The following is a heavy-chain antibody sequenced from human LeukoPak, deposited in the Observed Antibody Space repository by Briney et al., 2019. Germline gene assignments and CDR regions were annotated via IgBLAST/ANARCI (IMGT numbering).Heavy chain of an antibody. CDR1: GGSISSGDYY. CDR3: AREEYDYVWGSYRPNWFDP. CDR2: IYTSGST. D-gene: IGHD3-16*02. V-gene: IGHV4-61*02. Sequence: PSETLSLTCTVSGGSISSGDYYWSWIRQPAGKGLEWIGRIYTSGSTNYNPSLKSRVTMSVDTSKNQFSLKLSSVTAADTAVYYCAREEYDYVWGSYRPNWFDPWGQGTLVTVSS. J-gene: IGHJ5*02.